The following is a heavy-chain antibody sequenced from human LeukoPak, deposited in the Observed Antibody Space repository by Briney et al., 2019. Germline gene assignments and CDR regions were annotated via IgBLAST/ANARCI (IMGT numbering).Heavy chain of an antibody. D-gene: IGHD3-10*01. CDR1: GFTFSSYW. CDR2: IKQDGSEK. Sequence: GGSLRLSCAASGFTFSSYWMSWVRQAPGKGLEWVANIKQDGSEKYYVDSVKGRFTISRDNAKNSLYLQMNSLRAEDTAVYYCASDRSRAMVRGVDAFDIWGQGTMVTVSS. CDR3: ASDRSRAMVRGVDAFDI. V-gene: IGHV3-7*01. J-gene: IGHJ3*02.